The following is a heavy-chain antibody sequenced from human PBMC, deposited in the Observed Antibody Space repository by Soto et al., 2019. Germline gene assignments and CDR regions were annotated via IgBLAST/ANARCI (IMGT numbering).Heavy chain of an antibody. D-gene: IGHD2-15*01. J-gene: IGHJ5*02. CDR1: GGSISSYY. CDR3: ARGTLYCSGGSCYSNWFDP. V-gene: IGHV4-59*06. Sequence: SETLSLTCTVSGGSISSYYWSWIRQHPGKGLEWIGYIYYSGSTYYNPSLKSRVTISVDTSKNQFSLKLSSVTAADTAVYYCARGTLYCSGGSCYSNWFDPWGQGTLVTVSS. CDR2: IYYSGST.